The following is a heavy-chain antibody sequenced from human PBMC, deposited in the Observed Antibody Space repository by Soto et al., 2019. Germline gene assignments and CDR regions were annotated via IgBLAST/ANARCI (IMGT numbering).Heavy chain of an antibody. D-gene: IGHD6-19*01. J-gene: IGHJ4*02. CDR1: GYTFSGFY. V-gene: IGHV1-2*02. Sequence: ASVKVSCKASGYTFSGFYMLWVRQAPGQGLEWMGWINPNSGGTKSAEKFQGRVTMTRDTSISTAYMELSRLTSDDTAVYYCASAAVTGXAGLDFWGQGTQVTVSS. CDR3: ASAAVTGXAGLDF. CDR2: INPNSGGT.